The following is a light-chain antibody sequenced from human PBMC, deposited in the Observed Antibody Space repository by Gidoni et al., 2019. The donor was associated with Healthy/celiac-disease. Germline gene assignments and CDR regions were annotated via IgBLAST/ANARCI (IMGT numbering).Light chain of an antibody. CDR2: QDS. CDR1: KLGDKY. CDR3: QAWDSSTVV. Sequence: ELTQPPSVSVSPGQTASITCSGDKLGDKYACWYQQKPGQSPVLVIYQDSKRPSGIPERFSGSNSGNTATLTISGTQAMDEADYYCQAWDSSTVVFGGGTKLTVL. J-gene: IGLJ2*01. V-gene: IGLV3-1*01.